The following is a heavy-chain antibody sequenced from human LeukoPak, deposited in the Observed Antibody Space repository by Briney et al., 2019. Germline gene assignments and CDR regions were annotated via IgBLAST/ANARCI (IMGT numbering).Heavy chain of an antibody. CDR1: GGTFSSYT. V-gene: IGHV1-69*13. J-gene: IGHJ4*02. D-gene: IGHD3-3*02. Sequence: ASVKVSCKASGGTFSSYTISWVRQAPGQGLEWMGGIIPIIGTAKYAQKFQDRVTITADDSTTTSYMELSRLISEDTAVYYCATDVAGAFGTKALDSWGQGTLVTVSS. CDR3: ATDVAGAFGTKALDS. CDR2: IIPIIGTA.